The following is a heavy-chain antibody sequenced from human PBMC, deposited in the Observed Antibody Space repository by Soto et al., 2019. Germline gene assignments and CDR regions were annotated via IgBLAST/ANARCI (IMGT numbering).Heavy chain of an antibody. CDR2: IYYSGST. Sequence: PSETLSLTCTVSGGSISSSSYYWGWIRQPPGKGLEWIGSIYYSGSTYYNPSLKSRVTISVDTSKNQFSLKLSSVTAADTAVYYCAQDLGYCSGGSCSDWFDPWGQGTLVTVSS. J-gene: IGHJ5*02. CDR3: AQDLGYCSGGSCSDWFDP. V-gene: IGHV4-39*01. D-gene: IGHD2-15*01. CDR1: GGSISSSSYY.